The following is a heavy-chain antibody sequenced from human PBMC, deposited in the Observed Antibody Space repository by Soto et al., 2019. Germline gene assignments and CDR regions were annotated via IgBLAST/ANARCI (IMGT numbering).Heavy chain of an antibody. CDR1: GFTFSSYS. Sequence: EVQLVESGGGLVQPGGSLRLSCAASGFTFSSYSMNWVRQAPGKGLEWVSYISSSSSTIYYADSVKGRFTISRDNAKKSLYLQMNSLRDEDTAVYYCARGIVLMVYAGNYCYYGMDVWGQGTTVTVSS. D-gene: IGHD2-8*01. J-gene: IGHJ6*02. CDR2: ISSSSSTI. CDR3: ARGIVLMVYAGNYCYYGMDV. V-gene: IGHV3-48*02.